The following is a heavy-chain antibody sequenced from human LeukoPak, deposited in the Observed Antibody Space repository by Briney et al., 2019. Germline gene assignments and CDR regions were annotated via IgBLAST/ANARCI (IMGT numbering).Heavy chain of an antibody. CDR3: ARSNWNYVDY. D-gene: IGHD1-1*01. Sequence: PSETLSLTCTVSGGSISSGDYYWSWLRQPPGRGLEWIGYIYYSGSTYYNPSLKSRVTISVDTSKNQFSLKLSSVTAADTAVYYCARSNWNYVDYWGQGTLVTVSS. V-gene: IGHV4-30-4*08. CDR1: GGSISSGDYY. J-gene: IGHJ4*02. CDR2: IYYSGST.